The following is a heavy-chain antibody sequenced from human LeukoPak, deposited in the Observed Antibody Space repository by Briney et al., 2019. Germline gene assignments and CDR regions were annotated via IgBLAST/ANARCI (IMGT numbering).Heavy chain of an antibody. Sequence: GGSLRLSCVASGFTFSNYWMSWVRQTPGKGPEWVANIKQDGSEKYYVDSVKGRFTISRDNTKNSLYLEMNSLRAEDTAVYFCARDKVVGASYFDSWGQGTLVTVSS. CDR3: ARDKVVGASYFDS. CDR2: IKQDGSEK. J-gene: IGHJ4*02. CDR1: GFTFSNYW. D-gene: IGHD1-26*01. V-gene: IGHV3-7*01.